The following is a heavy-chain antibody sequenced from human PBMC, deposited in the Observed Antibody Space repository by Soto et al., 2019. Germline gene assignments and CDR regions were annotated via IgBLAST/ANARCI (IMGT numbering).Heavy chain of an antibody. CDR3: AHRLPGSTNGWDTGMFDY. CDR2: IYWDDDK. Sequence: QITLKESGPTLVEPTQTLTLTCTFSGFSLSTSGVGVGWIRQAPGKALEWLAFIYWDDDKRYSPSLRGRLAIFKDTSKNQVVLVMTNMDPVDTATYFCAHRLPGSTNGWDTGMFDYWGQGTLVTVSS. D-gene: IGHD6-19*01. CDR1: GFSLSTSGVG. J-gene: IGHJ4*02. V-gene: IGHV2-5*02.